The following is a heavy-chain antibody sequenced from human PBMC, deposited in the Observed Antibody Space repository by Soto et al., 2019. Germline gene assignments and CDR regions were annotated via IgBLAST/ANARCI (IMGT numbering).Heavy chain of an antibody. D-gene: IGHD6-19*01. CDR3: ARTTKRSGWYAFDI. CDR1: GFTFSSYG. CDR2: ISYDGSNK. V-gene: IGHV3-30*03. J-gene: IGHJ3*02. Sequence: QVQLVESGGGVVQPGRSLRLSCAASGFTFSSYGMHWVRQAPGKGLEWVAVISYDGSNKYYADSVKGRFTISRDNSKNTLYLQMNSLRAEVTAVYYCARTTKRSGWYAFDIWGQGTMVTVSS.